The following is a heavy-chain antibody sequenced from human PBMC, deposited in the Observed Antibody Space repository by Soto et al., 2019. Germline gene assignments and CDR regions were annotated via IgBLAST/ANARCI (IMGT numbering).Heavy chain of an antibody. Sequence: PGESLKISCKGSGYNFAGYWIAWVRQMPGKGLEWMGIIYPDNSNTRYSRSFQGQVTISADKSIGTAYLQWSSLRASDTAVYYCARQGSTAPTLPFIWFDPWSQGTPVTSPQ. D-gene: IGHD1-26*01. V-gene: IGHV5-51*01. CDR1: GYNFAGYW. CDR3: ARQGSTAPTLPFIWFDP. CDR2: IYPDNSNT. J-gene: IGHJ5*02.